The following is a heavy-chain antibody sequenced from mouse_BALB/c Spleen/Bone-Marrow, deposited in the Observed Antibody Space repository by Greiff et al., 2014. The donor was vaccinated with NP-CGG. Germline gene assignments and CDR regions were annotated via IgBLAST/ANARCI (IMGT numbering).Heavy chain of an antibody. Sequence: VQLSGSGGGLVKPGGSLKLSCAASGFNFNNPGLSLGPPTPNQRLGWVATISSGGSNTYYPDSVKGRITISRDNAKNTLYLQMSSLKSEDTAMYYCARHQRYYAMDYWGQGTSVTVSS. J-gene: IGHJ4*01. CDR3: ARHQRYYAMDY. CDR1: GFNFNNPG. V-gene: IGHV5-6*01. CDR2: ISSGGSNT.